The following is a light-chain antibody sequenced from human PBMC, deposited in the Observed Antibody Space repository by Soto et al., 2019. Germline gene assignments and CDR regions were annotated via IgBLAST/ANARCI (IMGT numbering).Light chain of an antibody. CDR1: SSDVGGYNY. J-gene: IGLJ2*01. CDR2: EVS. CDR3: SSYTSNNTYVV. V-gene: IGLV2-14*01. Sequence: QSVLTQPASVSGSPGQSITISCTGTSSDVGGYNYVSWYQQHPDKAPKVMIYEVSNRPLGVSNRFSGSKSGNTASLTISGLQAEDEADYYCSSYTSNNTYVVFGGGTKLTVL.